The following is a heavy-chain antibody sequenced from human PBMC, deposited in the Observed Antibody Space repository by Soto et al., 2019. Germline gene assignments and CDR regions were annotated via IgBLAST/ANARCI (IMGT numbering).Heavy chain of an antibody. D-gene: IGHD3-10*02. Sequence: QVQLQESGPGLVKPSQTLSLTCTVSGGSISSGDYYWSWIRQPPGKGLEWIGYIYYSGSTYYNPSLRGGFTISVNRSRTQFPLKLSSVTPADTAVYYWPRPPPVVPDVGGQGTTVTVSS. CDR1: GGSISSGDYY. J-gene: IGHJ6*02. CDR2: IYYSGST. V-gene: IGHV4-30-4*01. CDR3: PRPPPVVPDV.